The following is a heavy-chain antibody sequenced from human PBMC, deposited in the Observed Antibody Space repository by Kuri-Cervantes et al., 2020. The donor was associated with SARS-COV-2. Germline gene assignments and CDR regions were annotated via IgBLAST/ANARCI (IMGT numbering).Heavy chain of an antibody. CDR2: IKQDGSEK. CDR1: GFTFSSYW. V-gene: IGHV3-7*01. Sequence: GESLKISCAASGFTFSSYWMSWVRQAPGKGLEWVANIKQDGSEKYYVDSVKGRFTISRDNAKNLLYLQMNSLRAEDTAVYYCARSSVPAEFDYWGQGTLVTVSS. J-gene: IGHJ4*02. D-gene: IGHD2-2*01. CDR3: ARSSVPAEFDY.